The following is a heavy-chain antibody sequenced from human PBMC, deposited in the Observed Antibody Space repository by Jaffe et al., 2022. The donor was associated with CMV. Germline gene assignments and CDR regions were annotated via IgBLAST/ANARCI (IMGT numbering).Heavy chain of an antibody. CDR1: GFTFSNYW. J-gene: IGHJ3*02. CDR3: ARDHSYAFDI. Sequence: EVQLVESGGGLVQPGGSLRLSCAVSGFTFSNYWMSWVRQAPGKGLEWVANIKQDGSEKYYVDSVKGRFTISRDNAKNSLFLQMSSLRAEDTAVYYCARDHSYAFDIWGQGTMVTVSS. CDR2: IKQDGSEK. V-gene: IGHV3-7*01. D-gene: IGHD2-15*01.